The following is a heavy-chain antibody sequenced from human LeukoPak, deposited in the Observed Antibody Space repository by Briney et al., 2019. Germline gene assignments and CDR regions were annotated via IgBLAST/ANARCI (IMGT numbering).Heavy chain of an antibody. D-gene: IGHD2-15*01. CDR1: GLTFSSHG. J-gene: IGHJ4*02. V-gene: IGHV3-33*01. CDR3: TADGCGGTCYFDH. Sequence: PGGSLRLSCAASGLTFSSHGMHWVRQAPGKGLEWVALIWYDGSDKYYADSVRGRFTITRDNAKNMLYLQMNSLGVEDTAVYYCTADGCGGTCYFDHWGQEALVTVSS. CDR2: IWYDGSDK.